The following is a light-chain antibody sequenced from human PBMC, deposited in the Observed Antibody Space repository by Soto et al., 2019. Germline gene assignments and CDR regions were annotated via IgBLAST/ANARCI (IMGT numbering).Light chain of an antibody. V-gene: IGKV3-11*01. CDR3: QQRSDGLFT. Sequence: DIVLTQSPATLSLSPGERATLSCRASQSISTYLGWYQQKPGQAPRLLIYDASNRATGIPTRFSGSGSGIDFTLTISNLEPEDFAVYFCQQRSDGLFTFGPGTKVDVK. J-gene: IGKJ3*01. CDR1: QSISTY. CDR2: DAS.